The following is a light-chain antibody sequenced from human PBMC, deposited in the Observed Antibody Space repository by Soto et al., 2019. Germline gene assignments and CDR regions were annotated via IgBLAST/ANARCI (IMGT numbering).Light chain of an antibody. CDR1: SSDVGGYNY. V-gene: IGLV2-8*01. Sequence: QSVLTQPPSASGSPGQSVTISCTGTSSDVGGYNYVSWYQQHPGKAPKLMIYEVIKRPSGVPDRFSGSKSGNTSSLTVSGLQAEDEADYYCSSYAGSNIYVVFGGGTKL. J-gene: IGLJ2*01. CDR3: SSYAGSNIYVV. CDR2: EVI.